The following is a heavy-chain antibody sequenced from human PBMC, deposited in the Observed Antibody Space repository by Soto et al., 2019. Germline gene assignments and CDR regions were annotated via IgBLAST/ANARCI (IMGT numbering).Heavy chain of an antibody. CDR3: ANWGYGIAARTYFDY. D-gene: IGHD6-6*01. CDR1: GFTFSSYG. CDR2: ISYDGSNK. V-gene: IGHV3-30*18. J-gene: IGHJ4*02. Sequence: QVQLVESGGGVVQPGRSLRLSCAASGFTFSSYGMHWVRQAPGKGLEWVAVISYDGSNKYYADSVKGRFTISRDNSKNTLYLQMNSLRAEDTAVYYCANWGYGIAARTYFDYWGQGTLVTVSS.